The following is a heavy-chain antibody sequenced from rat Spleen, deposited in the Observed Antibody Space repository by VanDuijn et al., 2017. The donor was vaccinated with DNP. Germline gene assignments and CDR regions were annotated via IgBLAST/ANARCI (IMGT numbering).Heavy chain of an antibody. Sequence: EVQLVESGGGLVQPGRSLKLSCAASGFTFSDYYMAWVRQAPTKGLEWVAYISYDGGSTYHGDSVKGRFTISRDNAESTLYLQMNSLRSEDMATYFCARHGRRVFDYWGQGTLVTVSS. CDR3: ARHGRRVFDY. V-gene: IGHV5-22*01. CDR1: GFTFSDYY. D-gene: IGHD1-11*01. J-gene: IGHJ3*01. CDR2: ISYDGGST.